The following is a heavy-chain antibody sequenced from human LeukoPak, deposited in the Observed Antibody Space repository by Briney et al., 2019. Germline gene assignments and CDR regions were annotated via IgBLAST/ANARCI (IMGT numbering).Heavy chain of an antibody. CDR3: ARVYLRSYFDY. Sequence: PGGSLRLSCAASGFTFSSYAMSWVRQAPGKGLEWVSAISGSGGSTYYADSVKGRFTISRDNSRDTLYLQMSSLRSEDTAVYYCARVYLRSYFDYWGQGTLVTVSS. J-gene: IGHJ4*02. V-gene: IGHV3-23*01. CDR2: ISGSGGST. D-gene: IGHD2-8*01. CDR1: GFTFSSYA.